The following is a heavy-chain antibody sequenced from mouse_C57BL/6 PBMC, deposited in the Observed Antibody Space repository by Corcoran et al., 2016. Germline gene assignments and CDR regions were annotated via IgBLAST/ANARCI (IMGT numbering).Heavy chain of an antibody. CDR1: GYTFTDYY. CDR3: ARSHYDYDGTHYYYAMDY. Sequence: EVQLQQSGPELVKPGASVKIPCKASGYTFTDYYMNWVKQSHGKSLEWIGDINPHNGGTSYNQKFKGKATLTVDKSSSTAYMELRSLTSEDSAVYYCARSHYDYDGTHYYYAMDYWGQGTSVTVSS. CDR2: INPHNGGT. V-gene: IGHV1-26*01. J-gene: IGHJ4*01. D-gene: IGHD2-4*01.